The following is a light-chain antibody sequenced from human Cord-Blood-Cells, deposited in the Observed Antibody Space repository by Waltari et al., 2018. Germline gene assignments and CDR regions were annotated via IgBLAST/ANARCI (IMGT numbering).Light chain of an antibody. CDR3: QQYGSSLYT. Sequence: EIVLTHSPGTLSLSPGERATLSCRASQSVSSSYLAWYQQKPGQAPRLLIYGASSRATSIPDRFSGSGSGTDFTLTISRLEPEDFAVYYCQQYGSSLYTFGQGTKLEIK. CDR1: QSVSSSY. V-gene: IGKV3-20*01. J-gene: IGKJ2*01. CDR2: GAS.